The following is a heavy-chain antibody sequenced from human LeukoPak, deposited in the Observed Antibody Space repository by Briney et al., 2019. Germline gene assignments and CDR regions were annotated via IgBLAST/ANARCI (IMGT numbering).Heavy chain of an antibody. D-gene: IGHD6-19*01. CDR2: ISSTSSYI. J-gene: IGHJ4*02. CDR3: ARAGYCSGWYFDY. V-gene: IGHV3-21*01. CDR1: GFTFSTYS. Sequence: GGSLRLSCAASGFTFSTYSMNWVRQAPGKGLEWVSSISSTSSYIYYADSVKGRFTISRDNAQKSLYLQMNSLRAEDTAVYYCARAGYCSGWYFDYWGQGTLVTVSS.